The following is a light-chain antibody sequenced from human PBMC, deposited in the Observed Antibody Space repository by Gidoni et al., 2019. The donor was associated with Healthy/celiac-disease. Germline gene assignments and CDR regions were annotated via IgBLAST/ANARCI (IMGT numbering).Light chain of an antibody. CDR3: QQYNSWPRGT. CDR1: QGVSSK. J-gene: IGKJ1*01. V-gene: IGKV3-15*01. Sequence: EIQMTQSPATLSVSPGERATLSCRASQGVSSKLAWYQQKPGKAPKLLIYVASTRESGIPSRFSGSGSGTDFTLTISSLQSEDFAIYYCQQYNSWPRGTFGQXTKVEIK. CDR2: VAS.